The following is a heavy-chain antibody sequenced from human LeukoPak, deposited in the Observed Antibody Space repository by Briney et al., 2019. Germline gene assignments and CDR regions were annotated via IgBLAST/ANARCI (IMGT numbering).Heavy chain of an antibody. J-gene: IGHJ5*02. CDR1: GFNFNDAW. CDR2: LKSRGSGGTA. V-gene: IGHV3-15*01. CDR3: SWELDVSFGRRLEH. D-gene: IGHD1-1*01. Sequence: GGSLRLSCAVSGFNFNDAWMSWVRQAPGKGLEWVGRLKSRGSGGTADYSAPVKGRFTISRDDSQNTLYLQMNSLKIEDTAVYFCSWELDVSFGRRLEHWGQGTLVTVAS.